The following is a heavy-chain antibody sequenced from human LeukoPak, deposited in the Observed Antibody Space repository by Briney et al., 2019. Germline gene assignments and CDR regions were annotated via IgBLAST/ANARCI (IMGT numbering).Heavy chain of an antibody. CDR2: IYSSGST. CDR3: ARGRERWLQLSRPYFDY. CDR1: GGSISSYY. D-gene: IGHD5-24*01. J-gene: IGHJ4*02. V-gene: IGHV4-59*01. Sequence: PSETLSLTCTVSGGSISSYYWSWIRQPPGKGLEWIGYIYSSGSTNYNPSLKSRITISVDTSKNQFSLKLSSVTAADTAVYYCARGRERWLQLSRPYFDYWGQGTLVTVSS.